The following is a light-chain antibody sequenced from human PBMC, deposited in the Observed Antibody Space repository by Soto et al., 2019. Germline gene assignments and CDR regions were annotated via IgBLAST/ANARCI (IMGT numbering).Light chain of an antibody. CDR1: SSNIGAGYD. J-gene: IGLJ3*02. Sequence: QSVLTQPPSVSGAPGQRVTISCTGSSSNIGAGYDVHWYQQLPGTAPKLLIYGNSNRPSGVPDRFSGSKSGTSASLAITGLQAEDEADYYCQSYDRSLSAWVFGGGTKVTVL. CDR2: GNS. V-gene: IGLV1-40*01. CDR3: QSYDRSLSAWV.